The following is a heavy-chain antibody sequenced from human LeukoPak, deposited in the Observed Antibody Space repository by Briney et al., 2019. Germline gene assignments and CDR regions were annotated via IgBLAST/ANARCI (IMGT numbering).Heavy chain of an antibody. CDR2: IYYSGST. V-gene: IGHV4-59*01. J-gene: IGHJ6*02. CDR3: ARVGYSSGWYMAYYYGMDV. D-gene: IGHD6-19*01. Sequence: SETLSLTCTVSGGSISSYYWSWIRQPPGKGLEWIGYIYYSGSTNYNPSLKSRVTISVDTSKNQFSLKLSSVTAADTAVYYCARVGYSSGWYMAYYYGMDVWGQGTTVTVSS. CDR1: GGSISSYY.